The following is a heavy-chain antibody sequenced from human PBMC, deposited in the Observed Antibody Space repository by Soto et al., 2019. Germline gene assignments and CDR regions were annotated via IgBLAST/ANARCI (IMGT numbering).Heavy chain of an antibody. CDR2: ISSTSGYI. Sequence: EVQLVESGGGLVKPGASVRLSCAVSGFTFSTYSMNWVRQAPGMGLEWVSYISSTSGYIYYADSVKGRFTVSRDNAKNLLYLQMNSLRAEDTAIYYCASRGSPRYNEYFYGMGVWGQGTTVTVSS. J-gene: IGHJ6*02. CDR1: GFTFSTYS. CDR3: ASRGSPRYNEYFYGMGV. V-gene: IGHV3-21*02. D-gene: IGHD1-1*01.